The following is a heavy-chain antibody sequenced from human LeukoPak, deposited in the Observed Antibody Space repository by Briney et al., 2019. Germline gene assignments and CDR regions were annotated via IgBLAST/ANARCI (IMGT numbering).Heavy chain of an antibody. CDR1: GGSISSYY. V-gene: IGHV4-59*01. J-gene: IGHJ5*02. CDR3: GRVMYGDYTGRDNWFDP. D-gene: IGHD4-17*01. CDR2: IYYSGST. Sequence: SETLSLTCTVSGGSISSYYWSWIRQPPGKGLEWIGYIYYSGSTNYNPSLKSRVTISVDTSKNQFSLKLSSVTAADTAVYYCGRVMYGDYTGRDNWFDPWGQGTLVTVSS.